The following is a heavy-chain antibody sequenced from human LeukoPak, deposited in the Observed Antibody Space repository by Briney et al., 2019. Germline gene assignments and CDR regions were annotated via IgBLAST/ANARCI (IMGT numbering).Heavy chain of an antibody. D-gene: IGHD1-20*01. CDR2: ISYDGSNK. J-gene: IGHJ4*02. CDR1: GFIFSSYA. Sequence: PGGSLRLSCGASGFIFSSYAMSWVRQAPGKGLEWVAVISYDGSNKYYADSVKGRFTISRDNSKNTLYLQMNSLRAEDTAVYYCAREYNWIQQGSFDYWGQGTLVTVSS. V-gene: IGHV3-30-3*01. CDR3: AREYNWIQQGSFDY.